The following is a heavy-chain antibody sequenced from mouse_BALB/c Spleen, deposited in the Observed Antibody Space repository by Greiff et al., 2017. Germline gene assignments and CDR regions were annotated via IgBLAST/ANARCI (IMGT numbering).Heavy chain of an antibody. D-gene: IGHD1-2*01. Sequence: QVQLQQPGAELVKPGASVKLSCKASGYTFTSYWMHWVKQRPGQGLEWIGEINPSNGRTNYNEKFKSKATLTVDKSSSTAYMQLSSLTSEDSAVYYCARLGYYGYGGFAYWGQGTLVTVSA. J-gene: IGHJ3*01. CDR1: GYTFTSYW. CDR3: ARLGYYGYGGFAY. CDR2: INPSNGRT. V-gene: IGHV1S81*02.